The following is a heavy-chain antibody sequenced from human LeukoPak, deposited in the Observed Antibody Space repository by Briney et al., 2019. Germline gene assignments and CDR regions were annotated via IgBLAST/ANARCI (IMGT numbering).Heavy chain of an antibody. CDR3: ARGRITGSRYYYYYMDV. Sequence: PSETLSLTCAVSGGSFSGYYWSWIRQPPGKGLEWIGEINHSGSTNYNPSLKSRVTISVDTSKNQFSLKLSSVTAADTAVYYCARGRITGSRYYYYYMDVWGKGTTVTVSS. V-gene: IGHV4-34*01. CDR1: GGSFSGYY. CDR2: INHSGST. D-gene: IGHD1-20*01. J-gene: IGHJ6*03.